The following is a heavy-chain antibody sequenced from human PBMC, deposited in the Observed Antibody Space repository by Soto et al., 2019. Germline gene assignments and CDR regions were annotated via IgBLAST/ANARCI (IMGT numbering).Heavy chain of an antibody. CDR1: GYTFTSYG. V-gene: IGHV1-18*01. J-gene: IGHJ6*02. Sequence: QVQLVQSGAEVKKPGASVKVSCKASGYTFTSYGISWVRQAPGQGLEWMGWISAYNGNTNYAQKLQGRVTMTTDTSTSTAYMELRSLRSDDTAVYYCARILGYCISTSCYSYYGMDVWGQGTTVTVSS. D-gene: IGHD2-2*01. CDR2: ISAYNGNT. CDR3: ARILGYCISTSCYSYYGMDV.